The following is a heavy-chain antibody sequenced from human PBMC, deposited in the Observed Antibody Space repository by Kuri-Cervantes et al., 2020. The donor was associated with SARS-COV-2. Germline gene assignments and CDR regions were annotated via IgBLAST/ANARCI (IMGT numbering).Heavy chain of an antibody. D-gene: IGHD7-27*01. J-gene: IGHJ4*02. Sequence: GESLKISCAAPGCTFSSYSMNWVRQAPGKGLEWVSSISSSNSYIYYADSVKGRFTISRDNAKNSLYLQMNSLRAEDTAVHYCARGELGISAYWGQGTLVTVSS. V-gene: IGHV3-21*01. CDR2: ISSSNSYI. CDR1: GCTFSSYS. CDR3: ARGELGISAY.